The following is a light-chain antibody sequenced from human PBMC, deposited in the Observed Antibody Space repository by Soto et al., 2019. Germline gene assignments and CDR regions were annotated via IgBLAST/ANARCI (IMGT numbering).Light chain of an antibody. J-gene: IGKJ2*01. V-gene: IGKV2-40*01. CDR2: TLS. CDR3: MQRLEFPYT. CDR1: QSLLRSHDGNTY. Sequence: DIVMTQTPLSLPVTPGEPASISCRSSQSLLRSHDGNTYLDWYLQQPGQSPQLLIYTLSYLASGVPDRFSSSGSGTAFTLKISRVEAGDVGVYFYFMQRLEFPYTFGQATKLEIK.